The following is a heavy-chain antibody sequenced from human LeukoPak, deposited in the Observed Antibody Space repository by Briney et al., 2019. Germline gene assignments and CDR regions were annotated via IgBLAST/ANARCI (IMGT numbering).Heavy chain of an antibody. CDR1: GDFISTSKPY. CDR2: IYYSGNT. CDR3: ARGGYYGSGNDFRFDP. D-gene: IGHD3-10*01. Sequence: SETLSLTCSVSGDFISTSKPYWGWIRQPPGKGLEWIGSIYYSGNTYYNASLKSRVTISVDTSKNQFSLKLSSVTAADTAIYYCARGGYYGSGNDFRFDPWGQGTLVTVSS. J-gene: IGHJ5*02. V-gene: IGHV4-39*07.